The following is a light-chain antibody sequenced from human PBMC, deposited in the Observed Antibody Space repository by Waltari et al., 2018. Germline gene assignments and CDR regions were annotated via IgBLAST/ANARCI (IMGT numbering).Light chain of an antibody. V-gene: IGKV3-15*01. CDR1: QSVGTH. CDR3: QQGNSWPWT. Sequence: EIVMTQSPATLSVSPGERATLSCRASQSVGTHLAWYQQRPGQAPRLLIYGASTRATGIPARFSGSGAGTDFIRTISSLQSEEFAVYHCQQGNSWPWTFGQGTKVEIK. CDR2: GAS. J-gene: IGKJ1*01.